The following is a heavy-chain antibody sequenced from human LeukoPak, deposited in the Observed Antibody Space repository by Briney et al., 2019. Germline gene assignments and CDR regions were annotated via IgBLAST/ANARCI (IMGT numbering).Heavy chain of an antibody. V-gene: IGHV1-69*05. CDR1: GGTFSSYA. D-gene: IGHD1-26*01. CDR2: IIPIFGTA. J-gene: IGHJ5*02. CDR3: ARGLRVGATNWFDP. Sequence: GASVKVSCKASGGTFSSYAISWVRQAPGQGLEWMGRIIPIFGTANYAQKFQGRVTITTDESTSTAYMELSSLRSEDTAVYYCARGLRVGATNWFDPWGQGTLVTVSS.